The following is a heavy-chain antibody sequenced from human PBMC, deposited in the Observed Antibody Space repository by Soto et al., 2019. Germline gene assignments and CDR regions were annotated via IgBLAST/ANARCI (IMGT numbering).Heavy chain of an antibody. D-gene: IGHD1-1*01. CDR1: GFTFRSYR. V-gene: IGHV3-21*01. CDR2: ISGSNSFT. Sequence: EVQLVESGGGLVKPGGSLRLSCAASGFTFRSYRMNWVRQAPGKGLEWVSSISGSNSFTYYADSVKGRFTVFRDNAKNSLFLQMNSLRAEDTAVYYCARGYGLNDYWGQGTLVTVSS. CDR3: ARGYGLNDY. J-gene: IGHJ4*02.